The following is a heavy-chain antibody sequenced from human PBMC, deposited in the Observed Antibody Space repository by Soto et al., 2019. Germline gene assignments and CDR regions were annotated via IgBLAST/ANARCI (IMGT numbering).Heavy chain of an antibody. J-gene: IGHJ6*02. CDR3: AKARQREKLVDYYYYGMDV. D-gene: IGHD3-10*01. Sequence: AGGSLILSCAASGFTFSYYYMSWIRQAPGKGLEWVSYISSSGSTIYYADSVKGRFTISRDNAKNSLYLQMNSLRAEDTAVYYCAKARQREKLVDYYYYGMDVWGQGTTVTVS. V-gene: IGHV3-11*01. CDR1: GFTFSYYY. CDR2: ISSSGSTI.